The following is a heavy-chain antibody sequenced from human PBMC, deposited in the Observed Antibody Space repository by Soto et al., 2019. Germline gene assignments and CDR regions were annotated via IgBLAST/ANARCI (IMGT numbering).Heavy chain of an antibody. CDR1: GYTFISYG. V-gene: IGHV1-18*01. D-gene: IGHD6-13*01. J-gene: IGHJ4*02. CDR2: ISPYNGKT. CDR3: ARAGFSTSWRGLLGTGAHGVEIDF. Sequence: QVQLVQSGAEVKKTGASVEVSCKASGYTFISYGISWVRQAPGQGLEWMGWISPYNGKTNYAQTFQGRATMTTDRSTSTAYTELRSLRSDDTAVYYCARAGFSTSWRGLLGTGAHGVEIDFWGQGTLVTVSS.